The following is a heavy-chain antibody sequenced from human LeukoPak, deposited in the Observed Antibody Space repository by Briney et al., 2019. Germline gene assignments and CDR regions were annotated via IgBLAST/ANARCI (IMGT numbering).Heavy chain of an antibody. D-gene: IGHD3-9*01. V-gene: IGHV3-74*03. J-gene: IGHJ4*02. Sequence: GWSLRLSCAASGFTFNTYWMHWVRQAPGKGLVWVARVNREGTTTTYADSVKGRFTISRDNAKNTLYLQMNNLRAEDTAVYYCARDLDWILFDYWGQGTLVIVSS. CDR1: GFTFNTYW. CDR3: ARDLDWILFDY. CDR2: VNREGTTT.